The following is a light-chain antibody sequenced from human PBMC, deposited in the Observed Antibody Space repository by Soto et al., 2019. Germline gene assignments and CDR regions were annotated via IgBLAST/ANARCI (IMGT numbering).Light chain of an antibody. Sequence: DIQLTQSPSFLSVSVGDRVTITCRASQGIRSYLAWYQQKPGKAPNLLIFAASSLQSGVPSRFSGSGSGTEFTLTISSLQPEDFASYCCQQLNSFPQTFGQGTRLDIK. J-gene: IGKJ2*01. CDR3: QQLNSFPQT. CDR1: QGIRSY. V-gene: IGKV1-9*01. CDR2: AAS.